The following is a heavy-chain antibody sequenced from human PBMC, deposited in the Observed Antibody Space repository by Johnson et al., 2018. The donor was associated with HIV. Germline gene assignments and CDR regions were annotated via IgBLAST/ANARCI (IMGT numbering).Heavy chain of an antibody. J-gene: IGHJ3*02. Sequence: QMQLVESGGGVVQPGRSLRLSCAASGFTFSTYAMHWVRQAPGKGLELVAVISYDGSNKYYADSVKGRFTISRDNSKNTLYLQMSSLRPDDTAVYYCAKDPPYSSSSPGAFDIWGQGTMVTVSS. D-gene: IGHD6-6*01. CDR3: AKDPPYSSSSPGAFDI. CDR1: GFTFSTYA. V-gene: IGHV3-30-3*01. CDR2: ISYDGSNK.